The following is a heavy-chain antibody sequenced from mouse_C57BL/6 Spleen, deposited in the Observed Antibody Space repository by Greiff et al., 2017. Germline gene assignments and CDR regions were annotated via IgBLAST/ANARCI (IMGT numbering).Heavy chain of an antibody. CDR3: ARRGSRSYWYFDV. D-gene: IGHD1-1*01. V-gene: IGHV1-64*01. CDR2: IHPNSGST. J-gene: IGHJ1*03. CDR1: GYTFTSYW. Sequence: QVQLQQPGAELVKPGASVKLSCKASGYTFTSYWMHWVKQRPGQGLEWIGMIHPNSGSTNYNEKFKSKATLTVDKSSSTAYMQLSSLTSEDSAVYYCARRGSRSYWYFDVWGTGTTVTVSS.